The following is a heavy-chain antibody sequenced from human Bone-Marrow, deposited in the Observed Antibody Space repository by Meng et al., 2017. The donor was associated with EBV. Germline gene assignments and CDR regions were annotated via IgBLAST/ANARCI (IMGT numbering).Heavy chain of an antibody. D-gene: IGHD3-16*01. CDR2: INHSGST. Sequence: QVLLQQRGPGLFKPSETLSLTCAVYGGSFSGYYWSWIRQPPGKGLEWIGEINHSGSTNYNPSLKSRVTISVDTSKNQFSLKLSSVTAADTAVYYCARPPTGRGSYLDYWGQGTLVTVSS. CDR3: ARPPTGRGSYLDY. J-gene: IGHJ4*02. V-gene: IGHV4-34*01. CDR1: GGSFSGYY.